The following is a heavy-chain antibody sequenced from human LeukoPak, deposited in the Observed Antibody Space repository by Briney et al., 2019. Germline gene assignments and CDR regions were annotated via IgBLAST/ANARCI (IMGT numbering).Heavy chain of an antibody. CDR1: DGSINTISDY. J-gene: IGHJ5*02. D-gene: IGHD6-13*01. CDR2: MYYTGST. Sequence: PSETLSLTCSVSDGSINTISDYWGWVRQPPGKGLEWIGSMYYTGSTYYNAPFKSRVTISIDTSKNQFSLKLSSVTAADTAVYYCAREYRSSWYLDWFDPWGQGTLVTVSS. CDR3: AREYRSSWYLDWFDP. V-gene: IGHV4-39*07.